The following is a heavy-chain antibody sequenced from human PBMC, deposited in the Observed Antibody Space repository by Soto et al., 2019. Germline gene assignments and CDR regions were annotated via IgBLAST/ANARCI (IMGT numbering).Heavy chain of an antibody. D-gene: IGHD3-22*01. Sequence: SEILSLTCTVSGSSISSSSYYCGWLPQPPGKGLEWIGFMYFGGSFIYTPALWSRVSLSGETSKTHFSMKVPSVTASDTAVYYRAGRYYDITGFAVDPWGQGTLVTVSS. CDR3: AGRYYDITGFAVDP. V-gene: IGHV4-39*01. CDR2: MYFGGSF. CDR1: GSSISSSSYY. J-gene: IGHJ5*02.